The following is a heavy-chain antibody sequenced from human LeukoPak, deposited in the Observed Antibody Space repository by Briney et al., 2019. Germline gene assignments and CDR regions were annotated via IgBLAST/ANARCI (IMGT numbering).Heavy chain of an antibody. D-gene: IGHD3-10*01. CDR1: GFTFSDYY. CDR3: ANLYYGSAFDY. Sequence: GGSLRLSCAASGFTFSDYYMSWIRQAPGRGLQWVSSISSSGNTINYADSVKGRFTISRDNAKNTLYLQMNSLRAEDTAVYYCANLYYGSAFDYWGQGTLVTVSS. J-gene: IGHJ4*02. V-gene: IGHV3-11*04. CDR2: ISSSGNTI.